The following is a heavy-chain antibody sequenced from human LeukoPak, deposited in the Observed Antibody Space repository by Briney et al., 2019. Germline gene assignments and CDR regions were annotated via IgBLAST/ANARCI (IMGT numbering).Heavy chain of an antibody. Sequence: GASLILSCAASGFTFSSYAMSWVRQAPGRGREWGSALSGSGGSTYYADSVKGRFTISRDNSKNTLYVQMNSLRAEDTAVYYCARDLAVTTFHYWGQGTPVTVSS. V-gene: IGHV3-23*01. CDR2: LSGSGGST. J-gene: IGHJ4*02. CDR1: GFTFSSYA. CDR3: ARDLAVTTFHY. D-gene: IGHD4-17*01.